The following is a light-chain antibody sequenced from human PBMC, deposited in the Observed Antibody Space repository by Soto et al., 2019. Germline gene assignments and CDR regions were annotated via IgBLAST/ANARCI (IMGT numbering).Light chain of an antibody. CDR1: QSVSSNF. V-gene: IGKV3-20*01. CDR2: GAS. J-gene: IGKJ1*01. Sequence: EIVLTQSPGTLSLSPGERATLSCRASQSVSSNFLAWCQQKPGQAPRLLIYGASSRATGIPDRFSGSGSGTDVTLTINRLEPEDFAVYYCPQYGSSPRTFGQGTKVEIK. CDR3: PQYGSSPRT.